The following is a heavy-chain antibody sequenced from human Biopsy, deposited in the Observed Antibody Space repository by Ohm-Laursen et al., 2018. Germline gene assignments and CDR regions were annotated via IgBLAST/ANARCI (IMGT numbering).Heavy chain of an antibody. V-gene: IGHV3-66*01. J-gene: IGHJ4*02. CDR1: GVTVSNNY. Sequence: SLRLSCSASGVTVSNNYMSWVRQAPGMGPEWVSVIYSTGETQYADSVRGRFTISRDSSKNTVYLQMNSLRAEDTAVYYCARDPSPGRDDYFDYWGQGTLVTVSS. D-gene: IGHD2-2*01. CDR3: ARDPSPGRDDYFDY. CDR2: IYSTGET.